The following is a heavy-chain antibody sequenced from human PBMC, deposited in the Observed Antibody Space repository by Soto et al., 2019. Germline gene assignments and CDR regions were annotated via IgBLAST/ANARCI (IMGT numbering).Heavy chain of an antibody. D-gene: IGHD6-13*01. CDR3: ARDLSIAAAGTLYFQH. CDR1: GFTFSSYA. CDR2: ISYDGSNK. Sequence: GGSLRLSCAASGFTFSSYAMHWVRQAPGKGLEWVAVISYDGSNKYYADSVKGRFTISRDNSKNTLYLQMNSLRAEDTAVYYCARDLSIAAAGTLYFQHWGQGT. J-gene: IGHJ1*01. V-gene: IGHV3-30-3*01.